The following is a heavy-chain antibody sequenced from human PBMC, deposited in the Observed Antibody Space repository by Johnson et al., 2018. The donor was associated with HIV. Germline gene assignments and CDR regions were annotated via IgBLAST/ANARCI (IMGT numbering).Heavy chain of an antibody. J-gene: IGHJ3*02. D-gene: IGHD3-22*01. CDR1: GFTFSSYA. CDR2: ISYDGSNK. Sequence: VQLVESGGGVVQPGRSLRLSCAASGFTFSSYAMHWVRQAPGKGLEWVAVISYDGSNKYYADSVKGRFTISRDNSKNTLYLQMNSLRAEDTAVYYCARGNRQYYYDSSGDAFDIWGQGTMVTVSS. V-gene: IGHV3-30-3*01. CDR3: ARGNRQYYYDSSGDAFDI.